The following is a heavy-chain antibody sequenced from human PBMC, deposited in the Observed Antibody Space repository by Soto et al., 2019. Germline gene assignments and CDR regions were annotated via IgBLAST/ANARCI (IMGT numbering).Heavy chain of an antibody. Sequence: GGSLRLSCAASGFTFSNYAVTWVRQAPGKGLEWVSTISGSGGSTYYADSVKGRFTISRDNSKDTLYLQMNGLRVEDTAIYYCAKGEALYSSHPWDSWGHGTLVTVSS. V-gene: IGHV3-23*01. CDR3: AKGEALYSSHPWDS. D-gene: IGHD3-22*01. J-gene: IGHJ5*01. CDR2: ISGSGGST. CDR1: GFTFSNYA.